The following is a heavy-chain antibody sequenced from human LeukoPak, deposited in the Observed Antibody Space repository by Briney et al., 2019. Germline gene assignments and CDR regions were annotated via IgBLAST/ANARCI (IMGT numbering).Heavy chain of an antibody. CDR2: MNPNSGNT. V-gene: IGHV1-8*03. Sequence: ASVKVSCKASGYTFISYDITWVRQATGQGLEWMGWMNPNSGNTGYAQKFQGRVTITRNTSISTAYMELSSLRSEDTAVYYCARGGWYYYDSSGYYYVGAFDIWGQGTMVTVSS. J-gene: IGHJ3*02. CDR1: GYTFISYD. D-gene: IGHD3-22*01. CDR3: ARGGWYYYDSSGYYYVGAFDI.